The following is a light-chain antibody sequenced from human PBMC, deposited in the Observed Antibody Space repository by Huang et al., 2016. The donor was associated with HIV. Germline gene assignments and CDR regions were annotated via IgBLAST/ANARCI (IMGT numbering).Light chain of an antibody. CDR2: GAS. CDR3: QQYSDWLYT. Sequence: EIVMTQSPATLSVSPGERATLSCRASKSVSSNLAWYQQKVGQAPRLLIYGASTRASEVPARFNASGSGTDFTLAINSLQSEDFAVYYCQQYSDWLYTFGQGTKVEIK. V-gene: IGKV3-15*01. CDR1: KSVSSN. J-gene: IGKJ2*01.